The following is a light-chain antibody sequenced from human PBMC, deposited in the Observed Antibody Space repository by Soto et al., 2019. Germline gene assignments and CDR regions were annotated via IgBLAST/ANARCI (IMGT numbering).Light chain of an antibody. CDR2: NSY. CDR1: GSNIGSTT. V-gene: IGLV1-44*01. Sequence: QSVLTQPPSASGTPGQRVTISCSGSGSNIGSTTVNWYQQLPGTAPKLLIYNSYQRPSGVPDRFSGSKSGTSASLAISGLQSEDEADYYCAAWDDSLNGVVFGGGTKLTVL. CDR3: AAWDDSLNGVV. J-gene: IGLJ3*02.